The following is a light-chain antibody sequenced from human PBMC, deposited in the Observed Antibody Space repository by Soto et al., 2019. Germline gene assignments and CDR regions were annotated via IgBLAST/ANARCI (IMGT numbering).Light chain of an antibody. CDR1: SSDVGGYNY. Sequence: LTQPPSASGSPGQSVTISCTGTSSDVGGYNYVSWYQQHPGKAPKVIIYEVSKRPSGVPDRFPGSKSGSTASLTVSGLQAEDEADYYCSSYAVTNIFVFETGTKVTVL. CDR2: EVS. CDR3: SSYAVTNIFV. J-gene: IGLJ1*01. V-gene: IGLV2-8*01.